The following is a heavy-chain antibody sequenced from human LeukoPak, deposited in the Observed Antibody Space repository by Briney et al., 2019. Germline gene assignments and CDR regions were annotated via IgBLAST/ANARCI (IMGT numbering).Heavy chain of an antibody. J-gene: IGHJ4*02. Sequence: GGSLRLSCAASGFTFSSYWMHWVRQAPGKGLVWVSRINSDGRSTNYADSVKGRFNISRDDAKNTLYLQMNGLRAEDTAVYYCAAAVAAAPGAYWGQGTLVTVSS. V-gene: IGHV3-74*01. CDR2: INSDGRST. CDR3: AAAVAAAPGAY. D-gene: IGHD6-13*01. CDR1: GFTFSSYW.